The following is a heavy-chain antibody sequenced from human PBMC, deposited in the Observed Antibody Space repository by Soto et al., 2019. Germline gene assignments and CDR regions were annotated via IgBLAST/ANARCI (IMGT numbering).Heavy chain of an antibody. Sequence: ASVKVSCKASGGTFSSYAISWVRQAPGQGLEWMGGIIPIFGTANYAQKFQGRVTITADESTSTAYMELSSLRSDDTAVYYCARFEQQLGSAFDIWGQGTMVTVSS. D-gene: IGHD6-13*01. CDR1: GGTFSSYA. CDR3: ARFEQQLGSAFDI. J-gene: IGHJ3*02. V-gene: IGHV1-69*13. CDR2: IIPIFGTA.